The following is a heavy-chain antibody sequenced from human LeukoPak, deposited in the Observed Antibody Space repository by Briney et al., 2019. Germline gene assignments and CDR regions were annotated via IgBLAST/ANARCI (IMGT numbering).Heavy chain of an antibody. V-gene: IGHV4-59*11. CDR2: IYFSGSS. CDR3: ARGLGAVAGRIYDGFDM. J-gene: IGHJ3*02. D-gene: IGHD6-19*01. CDR1: GGSISSHY. Sequence: SETLSLTCTVSGGSISSHYWSWIRQPPGKGLEWIGYIYFSGSSNYNPSLKSRVTISIDTSNNQFSLKLSPVTAADTGVYYCARGLGAVAGRIYDGFDMWGQGTMVTVSS.